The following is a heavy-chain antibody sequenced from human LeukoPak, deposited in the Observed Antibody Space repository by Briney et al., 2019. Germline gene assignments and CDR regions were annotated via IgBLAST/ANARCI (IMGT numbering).Heavy chain of an antibody. CDR2: IYLDDFDV. Sequence: GESLKISCKASGYSFTSYWLGWVRQMPGKGLEWMGIIYLDDFDVRYSPSSQGQVTISADKSITTAYLQWSSLKASDTAIYYCARHGKLSSSRNWFDPWGQGTLVTVSS. V-gene: IGHV5-51*01. D-gene: IGHD1-26*01. CDR1: GYSFTSYW. J-gene: IGHJ5*02. CDR3: ARHGKLSSSRNWFDP.